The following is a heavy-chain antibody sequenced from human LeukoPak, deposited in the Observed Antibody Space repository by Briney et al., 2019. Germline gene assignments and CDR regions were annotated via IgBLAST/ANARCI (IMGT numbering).Heavy chain of an antibody. CDR2: ISYDGSNK. CDR3: ARDRRAYCGGDCYSNFDY. Sequence: GGSLRLSCAASGFTFIRYAMHWVRQAPGKGLEWVAVISYDGSNKYYADSVKGRFTISRDNSKNTLYVQMNSLRDEDTAVYYCARDRRAYCGGDCYSNFDYWGQGTLVTVSS. J-gene: IGHJ4*02. D-gene: IGHD2-21*02. CDR1: GFTFIRYA. V-gene: IGHV3-30-3*01.